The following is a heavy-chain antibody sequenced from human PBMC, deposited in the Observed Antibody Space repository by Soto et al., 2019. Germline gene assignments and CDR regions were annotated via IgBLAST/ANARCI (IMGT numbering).Heavy chain of an antibody. Sequence: EVQLVESGGGLVKPGGSLRLSCAASGFTFSSYSMNWVRQAPGKGLEWVSSISSSSSYIYYADSVKGRFTISRDNAKNSLYLQMNSLRAEDTAVYYCARDLGTIRVGSDWYFDLWGRGTLVTVSS. J-gene: IGHJ2*01. V-gene: IGHV3-21*01. CDR3: ARDLGTIRVGSDWYFDL. CDR2: ISSSSSYI. CDR1: GFTFSSYS. D-gene: IGHD3-10*01.